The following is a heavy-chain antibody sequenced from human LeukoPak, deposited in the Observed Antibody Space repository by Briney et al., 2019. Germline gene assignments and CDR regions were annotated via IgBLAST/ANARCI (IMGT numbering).Heavy chain of an antibody. CDR2: IYYSGST. D-gene: IGHD3-9*01. CDR1: GGSISSGGYY. Sequence: PSQTLSLTCTVSGGSISSGGYYWSWIRQHPGKGLEWIGYIYYSGSTYYNPSLKSRVTISVDTSKNQFSLKLSSVTAADTAVYYCARDRYDDILTSGFDPWGQGTLVTVSS. V-gene: IGHV4-31*03. CDR3: ARDRYDDILTSGFDP. J-gene: IGHJ5*02.